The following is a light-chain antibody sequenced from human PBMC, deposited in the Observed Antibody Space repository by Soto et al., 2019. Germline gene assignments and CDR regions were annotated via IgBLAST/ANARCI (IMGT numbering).Light chain of an antibody. Sequence: FVVTQSPDTLSLSPGETATLSCRASQSVSSSVAWYQHKPGQSPRLLVYSGYKRSPGVPARFSGSGSGTDFTLTSSSLESDDFAIYYCQQRYSWLRVFGPGTKVEVK. V-gene: IGKV3-11*01. CDR3: QQRYSWLRV. CDR1: QSVSSS. CDR2: SGY. J-gene: IGKJ1*01.